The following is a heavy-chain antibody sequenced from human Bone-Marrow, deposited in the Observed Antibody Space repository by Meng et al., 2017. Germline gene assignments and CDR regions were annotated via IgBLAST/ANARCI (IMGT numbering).Heavy chain of an antibody. Sequence: QVQLQQWGAGLFKPSATLSLSCAVYGGSFSGYYWSWIRQPPGKGLEWIGEINHSGSTNYNPSLKSRVTISVDTSKNQFSLKLSSVTAADTAVYYCARGRIAAAAALAYWGQGTLVTVSS. CDR3: ARGRIAAAAALAY. J-gene: IGHJ4*02. CDR2: INHSGST. CDR1: GGSFSGYY. V-gene: IGHV4-34*01. D-gene: IGHD6-13*01.